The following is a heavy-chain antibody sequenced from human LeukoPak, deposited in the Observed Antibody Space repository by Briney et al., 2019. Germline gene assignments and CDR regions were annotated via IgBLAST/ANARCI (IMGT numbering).Heavy chain of an antibody. V-gene: IGHV4-34*01. CDR2: INHSGST. J-gene: IGHJ4*02. CDR3: ARRGPRAARPPTSQYYFDY. D-gene: IGHD6-6*01. CDR1: GGSFSGYY. Sequence: PSETLSLTCAVYGGSFSGYYWSWIRQPPGKGLEWIGEINHSGSTNYNPSLKSRVTISVDTSKNQFSLKLSSVTAADTAVYYCARRGPRAARPPTSQYYFDYWGQGTLVTGSS.